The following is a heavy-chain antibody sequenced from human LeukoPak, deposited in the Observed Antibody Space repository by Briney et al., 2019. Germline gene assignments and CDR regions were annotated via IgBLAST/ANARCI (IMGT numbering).Heavy chain of an antibody. Sequence: PSETLSLTCTVSGGSVSSGCYYWSWIRQPPGKGLEWIGYIYYSGSTNYNPSLKSRVTISVDTSKNQFSLKLSSVTAADTAVYYCASGGVVVTAILHYWGQGTLVTVSS. CDR3: ASGGVVVTAILHY. V-gene: IGHV4-61*01. J-gene: IGHJ4*02. CDR1: GGSVSSGCYY. D-gene: IGHD2-21*02. CDR2: IYYSGST.